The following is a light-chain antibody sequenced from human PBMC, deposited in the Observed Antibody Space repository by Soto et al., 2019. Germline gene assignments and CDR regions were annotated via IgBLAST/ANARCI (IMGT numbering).Light chain of an antibody. CDR3: QHYGDSPRFS. CDR2: GAS. V-gene: IGKV3-20*01. J-gene: IGKJ3*01. Sequence: EIVLTQSPATQSLSPGERATLSCRASHSGSTAYLAWYQQKPGQAPRLLIYGASSRATGIPDRFSGSGSGTDLTLTISRLESEDVAVYYCQHYGDSPRFSFGPGIKVDIK. CDR1: HSGSTAY.